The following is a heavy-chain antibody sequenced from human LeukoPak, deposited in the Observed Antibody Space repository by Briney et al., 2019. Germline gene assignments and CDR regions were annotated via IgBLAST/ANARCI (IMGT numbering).Heavy chain of an antibody. Sequence: GGSLRLSCAASGFTFSSYSMNWVRQAPGKGLERVSSISSSSRYIYYADSVKGRFTISRDNAKNSLYLQMNSLRAEDTAVYYCARDNDAMVRDPNRFDPWGQGTLVTVSS. J-gene: IGHJ5*02. CDR1: GFTFSSYS. CDR2: ISSSSRYI. D-gene: IGHD3-10*01. CDR3: ARDNDAMVRDPNRFDP. V-gene: IGHV3-21*01.